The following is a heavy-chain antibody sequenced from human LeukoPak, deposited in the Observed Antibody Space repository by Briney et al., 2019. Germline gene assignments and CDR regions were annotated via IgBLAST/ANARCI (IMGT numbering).Heavy chain of an antibody. CDR2: ISGSGGST. V-gene: IGHV3-23*01. CDR1: GFTFNSDA. CDR3: ATLDGSGLTYDAFDI. Sequence: PWRSLRLSCAASGFTFNSDAMSWVRQAPGKGLEWVSAISGSGGSTYYADSVKGRFTISRDNSKNTLYLQMNSLRAEDTAVYYCATLDGSGLTYDAFDIWGQGTMVTVSS. J-gene: IGHJ3*02. D-gene: IGHD3-10*01.